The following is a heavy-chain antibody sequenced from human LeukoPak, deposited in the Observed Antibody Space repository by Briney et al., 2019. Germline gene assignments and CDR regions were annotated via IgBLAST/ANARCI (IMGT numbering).Heavy chain of an antibody. CDR1: GFTFDDYT. D-gene: IGHD3-22*01. J-gene: IGHJ4*02. CDR3: AKDRDYYDSTGYYDY. CDR2: IIISGGST. Sequence: PGGSLRLSCAASGFTFDDYTMHWVRQAPGKGLEWVSAIIISGGSTYYADSVKGRFTISRDNSKNTLYLQMNSLRAEDTAVYYCAKDRDYYDSTGYYDYWGQGTLVTVSS. V-gene: IGHV3-23*01.